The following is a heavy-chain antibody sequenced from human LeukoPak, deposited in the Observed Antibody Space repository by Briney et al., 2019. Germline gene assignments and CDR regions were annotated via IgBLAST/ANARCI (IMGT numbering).Heavy chain of an antibody. CDR1: GFTFSSYG. CDR2: ISYDGSNK. J-gene: IGHJ6*02. D-gene: IGHD1-26*01. CDR3: AKDRGSAYYYYGMDV. Sequence: GRSLRLSCAASGFTFSSYGMPWVRQAPGKGLEWVAVISYDGSNKYYADSVKGRFTISRDNSKNTLYLQMNSLRAEDTAVYYCAKDRGSAYYYYGMDVWGQGTTVTVSS. V-gene: IGHV3-30*18.